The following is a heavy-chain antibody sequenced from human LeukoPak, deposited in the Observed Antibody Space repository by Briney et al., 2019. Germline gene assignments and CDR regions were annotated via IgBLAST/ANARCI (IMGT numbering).Heavy chain of an antibody. CDR2: ISRGGREK. J-gene: IGHJ4*02. CDR3: AKDPRTAAAYSFDS. D-gene: IGHD6-13*01. Sequence: GGSLRLSCIASGFTFSSYAMHWVRQAPGKGLEWVAVISRGGREKHHADDVKGRFTMSRANSKNPLYLQMDSLRSEDTAVYFCAKDPRTAAAYSFDSWGQGILVTVSS. V-gene: IGHV3-30*18. CDR1: GFTFSSYA.